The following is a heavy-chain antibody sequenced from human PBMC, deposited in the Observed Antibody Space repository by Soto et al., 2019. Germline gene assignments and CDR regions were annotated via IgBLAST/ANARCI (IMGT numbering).Heavy chain of an antibody. D-gene: IGHD6-13*01. CDR3: AMGLAAAGPLDY. CDR2: ISGSGGTP. CDR1: GFTFSRSA. Sequence: PGGSLRLSCAASGFTFSRSAMGWVRQAPGRGLEWFSTISGSGGTPYYADSVKGRFTISRDNSKNTLYLVLNSLRAEDTAVYYCAMGLAAAGPLDYWGQGTLVTVSS. V-gene: IGHV3-23*01. J-gene: IGHJ4*02.